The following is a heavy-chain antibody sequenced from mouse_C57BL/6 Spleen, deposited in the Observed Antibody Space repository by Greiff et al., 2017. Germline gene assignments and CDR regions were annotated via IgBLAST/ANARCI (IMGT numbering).Heavy chain of an antibody. D-gene: IGHD2-4*01. CDR1: GYSITSGYY. J-gene: IGHJ2*01. V-gene: IGHV3-6*01. CDR2: ISYDGSN. CDR3: ARGGLRRVYFYY. Sequence: VQLKESGPGLVKPSQSLSLTCSVTGYSITSGYYWNWIRQFPGNKLEWMGYISYDGSNNYNPSLKHRISITRDTSKNQFFLKLNSVTTEDTATYYCARGGLRRVYFYYCGQGTTLTVSS.